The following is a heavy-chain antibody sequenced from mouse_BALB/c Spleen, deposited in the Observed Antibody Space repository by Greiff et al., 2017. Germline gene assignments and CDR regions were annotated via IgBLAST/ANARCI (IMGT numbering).Heavy chain of an antibody. CDR2: LYPYNGGT. Sequence: EVQLHHSGPELVKPGASVKISCTASGYTFTDSQMHWVKQSHGKRLEWIGYLYPYNGGTGYTQKFKSKATLTVDNSSSTAYMELRSLTSEDSAVYYCARGTPYWDSDVWGAGTTVTVSA. CDR3: ARGTPYWDSDV. J-gene: IGHJ1*01. D-gene: IGHD3-3*01. CDR1: GYTFTDSQ. V-gene: IGHV1S29*02.